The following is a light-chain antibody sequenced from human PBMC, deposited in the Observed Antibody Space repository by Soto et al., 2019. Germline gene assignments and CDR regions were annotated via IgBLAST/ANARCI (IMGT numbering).Light chain of an antibody. Sequence: QSVLTQPASVSGSPGQSITISCTGSNSDIGGYNYVSWYQQHPGKAPKLLIYEVSTRPSGISNRFSGSKSGNTASLTISGLQAEDEADYYCTSFTGSSTLVFGTGTKVTV. CDR2: EVS. V-gene: IGLV2-14*01. CDR1: NSDIGGYNY. CDR3: TSFTGSSTLV. J-gene: IGLJ1*01.